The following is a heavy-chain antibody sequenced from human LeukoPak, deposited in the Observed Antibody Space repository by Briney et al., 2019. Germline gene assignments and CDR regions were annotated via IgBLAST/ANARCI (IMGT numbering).Heavy chain of an antibody. CDR3: ARGVVATSFYFDY. Sequence: GSLRLSCAASPLTFSGYTMNWVRQAPGKGLEWIGEINHSGSTNYNPSLKSRVTISVDTSKNQFSLKLSSVTAADTAVYYCARGVVATSFYFDYWGQGTLVTVSS. V-gene: IGHV4-34*01. CDR2: INHSGST. CDR1: PLTFSGYT. J-gene: IGHJ4*02. D-gene: IGHD5-12*01.